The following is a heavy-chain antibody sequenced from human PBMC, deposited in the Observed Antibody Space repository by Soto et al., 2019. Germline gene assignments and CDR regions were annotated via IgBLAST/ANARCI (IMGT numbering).Heavy chain of an antibody. CDR2: INPSGDSR. CDR3: AREAIVAGATTVMDV. CDR1: GFSFSDYF. V-gene: IGHV1-46*01. D-gene: IGHD1-26*01. J-gene: IGHJ6*02. Sequence: ASVKVSCKASGFSFSDYFMHWVRQAPGEGLEWMGIINPSGDSRNYAQKFQRRVTITRDTSTSTVYMELSRLRSDDTAVYYCAREAIVAGATTVMDVWGQGTTDTVSS.